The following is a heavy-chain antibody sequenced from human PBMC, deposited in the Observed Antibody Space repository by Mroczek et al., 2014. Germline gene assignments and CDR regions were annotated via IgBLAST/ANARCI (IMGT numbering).Heavy chain of an antibody. CDR1: GGSFSGYY. CDR3: ARGGIVVVPAAISVWFDP. J-gene: IGHJ5*02. V-gene: IGHV4-34*01. Sequence: QVQLQESGAGLLKPSETLSLTCAVYGGSFSGYYWSWIRQPPGKGLEWIGEINHSGSTNYNPSLKSRVTISVDTSKNQFSLKLSSVTAADTAVYYCARGGIVVVPAAISVWFDPWGQGTLVTVSS. CDR2: INHSGST. D-gene: IGHD2-2*02.